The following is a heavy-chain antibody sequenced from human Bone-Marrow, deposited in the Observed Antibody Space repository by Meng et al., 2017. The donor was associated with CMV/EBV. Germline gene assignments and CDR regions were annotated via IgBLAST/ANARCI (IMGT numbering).Heavy chain of an antibody. CDR1: GFTFNTYA. CDR3: ARAPTELRGAFDI. D-gene: IGHD1-26*01. Sequence: GGSLRLSCAASGFTFNTYAMHWVRQAPGKGLEWVAVISYDGSNKYTADSVKGRFTISRDNSKNTLYLQMNSLRAEDTAVYYCARAPTELRGAFDIWGQGTMVTVSS. CDR2: ISYDGSNK. J-gene: IGHJ3*02. V-gene: IGHV3-30*04.